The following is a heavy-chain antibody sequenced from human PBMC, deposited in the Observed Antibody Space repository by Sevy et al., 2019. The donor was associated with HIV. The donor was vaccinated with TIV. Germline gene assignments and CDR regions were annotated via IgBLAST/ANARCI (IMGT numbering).Heavy chain of an antibody. J-gene: IGHJ4*02. V-gene: IGHV4-59*13. Sequence: TLSLTCTVSGGSISSYYWSWIRQPPGKGLEWVGYIYSSGSTNYNPSLKSRVTISVDTSKNQFSLKLSSVTAADTAVYYCARVGLARYFFDSWGQGNLVTVSS. CDR3: ARVGLARYFFDS. CDR1: GGSISSYY. CDR2: IYSSGST.